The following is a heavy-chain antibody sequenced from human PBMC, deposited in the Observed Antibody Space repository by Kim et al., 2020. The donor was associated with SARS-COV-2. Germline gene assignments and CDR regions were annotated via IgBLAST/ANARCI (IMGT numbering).Heavy chain of an antibody. V-gene: IGHV1-46*01. CDR3: ARGGDGYNAGPGYGMDV. Sequence: FQGRVTMTRDTSTSTVYMELSSLRSEDTAVYYCARGGDGYNAGPGYGMDVWGQGTTVTVSS. J-gene: IGHJ6*02. D-gene: IGHD5-12*01.